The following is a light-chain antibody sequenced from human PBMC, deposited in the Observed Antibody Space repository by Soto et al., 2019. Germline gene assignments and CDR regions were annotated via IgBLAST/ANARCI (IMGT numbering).Light chain of an antibody. CDR3: MQGTRWPWT. CDR1: QSLIHSDGNTY. Sequence: DVVMTQSPLSLPVTLGQPASISCRSSQSLIHSDGNTYLSWFQQRPRQSPRRLIYEVSDRDSGVPDRLHGSGSGTDFTRKISRVEAEDVGVYYCMQGTRWPWTFGQGNEVEIK. V-gene: IGKV2-30*02. J-gene: IGKJ1*01. CDR2: EVS.